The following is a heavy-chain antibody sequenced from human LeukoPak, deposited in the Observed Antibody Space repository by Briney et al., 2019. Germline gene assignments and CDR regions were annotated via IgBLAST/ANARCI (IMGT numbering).Heavy chain of an antibody. CDR1: GYTFTSYG. V-gene: IGHV1-46*01. CDR3: ARDAVPLRYDSSGAKLGY. J-gene: IGHJ4*02. D-gene: IGHD3-22*01. Sequence: ASVKVSCKASGYTFTSYGISWVRQAPGQGLEWMGIINPSGGSTSYAQKFQGRVTMTRDTSTSTVYMELSSLRSEDTAVYYCARDAVPLRYDSSGAKLGYWGQGTLVTVSS. CDR2: INPSGGST.